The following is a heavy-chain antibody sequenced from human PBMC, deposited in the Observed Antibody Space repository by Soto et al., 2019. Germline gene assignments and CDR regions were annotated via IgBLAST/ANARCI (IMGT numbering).Heavy chain of an antibody. CDR1: GDTFTSYT. J-gene: IGHJ6*02. CDR3: ASSLLSGSFPYYYYYYGMDV. D-gene: IGHD3-10*01. Sequence: QVQLVQSGAEVKKPRSSVKVSCKASGDTFTSYTFTWVRRAPGQGLEWMGVIVPMFGTTNYAQRFQGRVSITADEFTGKAYMELSSLRSDDTAVYYCASSLLSGSFPYYYYYYGMDVWGQGTTVIVSS. V-gene: IGHV1-69*01. CDR2: IVPMFGTT.